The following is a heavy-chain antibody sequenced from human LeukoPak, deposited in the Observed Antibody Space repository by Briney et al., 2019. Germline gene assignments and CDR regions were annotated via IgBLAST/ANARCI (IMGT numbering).Heavy chain of an antibody. CDR2: ISSSSSYI. V-gene: IGHV3-21*01. CDR1: GFTFSSYS. D-gene: IGHD2-2*02. Sequence: GGSLRLSCAASGFTFSSYSMNWVRQAPGKGLEWVSSISSSSSYIYYADSVKGRCTISRDNAKNSLYLQMNSLRADDTAVYYCARDRGYCSSTSCYTEIDYWGQGTLVTVSS. J-gene: IGHJ4*02. CDR3: ARDRGYCSSTSCYTEIDY.